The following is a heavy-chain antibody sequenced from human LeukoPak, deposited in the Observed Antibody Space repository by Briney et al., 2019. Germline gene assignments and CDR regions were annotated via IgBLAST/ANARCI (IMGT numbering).Heavy chain of an antibody. Sequence: SQTLSLTCTVSGGSISSGDYYWSWIRQPPGTGLEWIGYIYYSGSTYYNPSLKSRVTISVDTSRNQFSLKLSSVTAADTAVYYCAREVGATEFDPWGQGTLVTVSS. CDR2: IYYSGST. CDR3: AREVGATEFDP. V-gene: IGHV4-30-4*01. J-gene: IGHJ5*02. CDR1: GGSISSGDYY. D-gene: IGHD1-26*01.